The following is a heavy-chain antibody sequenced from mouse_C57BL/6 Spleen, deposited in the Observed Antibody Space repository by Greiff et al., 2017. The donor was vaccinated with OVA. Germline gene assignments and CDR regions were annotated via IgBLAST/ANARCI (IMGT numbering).Heavy chain of an antibody. J-gene: IGHJ1*03. Sequence: QVQLQQSGPGLVAPSQSLSITCTVSGFSLTSYAISWVRQPPGKGLEWLGVIWPGGGTNYNSALKSRLSISKDNSTSQVFLKMNSLQTDDTARYYCARNLRKQGGYFDVWGTGTTVTVSS. V-gene: IGHV2-9-1*01. CDR2: IWPGGGT. CDR3: ARNLRKQGGYFDV. CDR1: GFSLTSYA.